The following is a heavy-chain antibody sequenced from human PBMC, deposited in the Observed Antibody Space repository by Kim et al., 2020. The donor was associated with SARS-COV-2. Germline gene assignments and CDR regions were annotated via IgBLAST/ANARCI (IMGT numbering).Heavy chain of an antibody. Sequence: SETLSLTCAVYGGSFSGYYWSWIRQPQGKGLEWIGEINHSGSTNYNPSLKSRVTISVDTSKNQFSLKLSSVTAADTAVYYCARATTIFGVVIARWFDPWGQGTLVTVSS. J-gene: IGHJ5*02. CDR2: INHSGST. V-gene: IGHV4-34*01. D-gene: IGHD3-3*01. CDR3: ARATTIFGVVIARWFDP. CDR1: GGSFSGYY.